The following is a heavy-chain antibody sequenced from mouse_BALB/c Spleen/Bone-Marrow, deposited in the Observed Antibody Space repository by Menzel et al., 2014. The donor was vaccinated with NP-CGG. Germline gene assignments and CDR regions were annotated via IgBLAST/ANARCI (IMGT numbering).Heavy chain of an antibody. J-gene: IGHJ3*01. CDR1: GFTFSDYG. CDR3: ARGGIYYGNYLAN. CDR2: ISNLAYSI. V-gene: IGHV5-15*02. D-gene: IGHD2-1*01. Sequence: EVMLVESGGGLVQPGGSRKLSCAASGFTFSDYGMAWVRQALGKGPEWVAFISNLAYSIYYADSVTGRFTISRENAKNTLYLEMSSLRSEDTAMYYCARGGIYYGNYLANWGQGTLVTVSA.